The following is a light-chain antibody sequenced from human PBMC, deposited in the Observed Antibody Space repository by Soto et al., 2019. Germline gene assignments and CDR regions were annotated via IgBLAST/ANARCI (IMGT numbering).Light chain of an antibody. J-gene: IGLJ2*01. Sequence: QSVLTQPPSVSEAPRQRVTISCSGSSSNLGNNAVNWYQQLPGKAPKLLIYYDDLLPSGVSDRFSGSKSGTSASLAISGRQSEDEADYYCAAWDDSLNGVVFGGGPKLTVL. CDR3: AAWDDSLNGVV. CDR2: YDD. V-gene: IGLV1-36*01. CDR1: SSNLGNNA.